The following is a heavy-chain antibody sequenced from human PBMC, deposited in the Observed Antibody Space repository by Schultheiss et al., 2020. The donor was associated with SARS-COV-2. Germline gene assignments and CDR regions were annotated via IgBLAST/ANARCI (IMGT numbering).Heavy chain of an antibody. CDR1: GGSFSGNY. CDR2: INHGGST. CDR3: ARGVRSQYDILTGFYRKFGGMDV. V-gene: IGHV4-34*01. Sequence: SQTLSLTCAVYGGSFSGNYWSWIRQPPGKGLEWIGEINHGGSTNYNPSLKSRVTISVDTSKNQFSLKLTSVTAADTAVYYCARGVRSQYDILTGFYRKFGGMDVWGQGTTVTVSS. D-gene: IGHD3-9*01. J-gene: IGHJ6*02.